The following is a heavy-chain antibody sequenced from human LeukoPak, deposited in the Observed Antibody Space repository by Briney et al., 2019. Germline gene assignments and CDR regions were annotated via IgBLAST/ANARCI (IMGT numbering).Heavy chain of an antibody. CDR1: GFTFDDYA. CDR3: AKDMHYYDSSGYYDY. Sequence: GRSLRLSCAASGFTFDDYAMHWVRQAPGKGLEWVSGISWNSGSIGYADSVKGRFTISRDNAKNSLYLQMNSLRAVDTALYYCAKDMHYYDSSGYYDYWGQGTLVTVSS. D-gene: IGHD3-22*01. CDR2: ISWNSGSI. J-gene: IGHJ4*02. V-gene: IGHV3-9*01.